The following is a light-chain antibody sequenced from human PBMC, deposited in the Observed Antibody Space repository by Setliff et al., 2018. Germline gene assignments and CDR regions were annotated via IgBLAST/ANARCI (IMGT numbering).Light chain of an antibody. CDR1: SGDIGSYNY. V-gene: IGLV2-8*01. CDR3: SSYAGVANYYV. CDR2: EVD. J-gene: IGLJ1*01. Sequence: LTQPPSASGSPGQSIAIFCTGTSGDIGSYNYVSWYQQYPGQAPQLILYEVDKRPSGVPDRFSGSKSGYTASLTISGLQPDDEADYYCSSYAGVANYYVFGAGTKVTVL.